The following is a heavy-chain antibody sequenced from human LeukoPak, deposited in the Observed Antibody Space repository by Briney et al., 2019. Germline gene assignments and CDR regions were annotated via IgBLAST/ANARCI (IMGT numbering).Heavy chain of an antibody. CDR2: IKSSGSS. D-gene: IGHD5-12*01. CDR3: ARDGTVATNWFDP. Sequence: PSEPLSLICTVSGGSVSSYYWSWIRQPPGKGLEWIGYIKSSGSSNYNPSLKSRVTISMDTSKNQFSLRLNSVTAADTAVYYCARDGTVATNWFDPWGRETLVTVSS. J-gene: IGHJ5*02. CDR1: GGSVSSYY. V-gene: IGHV4-59*02.